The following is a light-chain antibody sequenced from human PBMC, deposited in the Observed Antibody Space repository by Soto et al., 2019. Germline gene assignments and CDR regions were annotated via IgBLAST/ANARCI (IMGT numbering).Light chain of an antibody. CDR1: ASDIGGYTF. CDR2: DVN. J-gene: IGLJ1*01. Sequence: QSVLTQTPSASGSPGQSVAISCTGTASDIGGYTFVSWYQQHPGKAPKLLIYDVNKRPSGVPDRFSGSKSGNTASLTVSGLQAEDEADYYSSAHGGTNPYVFGTGTKLTVL. CDR3: SAHGGTNPYV. V-gene: IGLV2-8*01.